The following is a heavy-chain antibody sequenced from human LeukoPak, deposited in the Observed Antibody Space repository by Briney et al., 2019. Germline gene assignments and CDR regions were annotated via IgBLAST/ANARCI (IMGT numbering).Heavy chain of an antibody. CDR3: ARGRYGWLPFDY. V-gene: IGHV4-61*02. J-gene: IGHJ4*02. D-gene: IGHD3-16*01. Sequence: SQTLSLTCTVSGGSISSGSYYWSWIRQPAGKGLEWIGRIYTSGSTNYNPSLKSRVTISVDTSKNQFSLKLSSVTAADTAVYYCARGRYGWLPFDYWGQGTLVTVSS. CDR1: GGSISSGSYY. CDR2: IYTSGST.